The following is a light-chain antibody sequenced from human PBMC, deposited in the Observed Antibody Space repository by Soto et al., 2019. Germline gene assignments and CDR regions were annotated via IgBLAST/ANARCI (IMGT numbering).Light chain of an antibody. V-gene: IGKV3-20*01. CDR3: HHYGTSPHT. J-gene: IGKJ2*01. CDR1: QTINSRY. CDR2: GGS. Sequence: EIVLTQSPGTLTLSPGERATLSCGASQTINSRYLAWYQQKPGQAPRLLIYGGSSRATGIPDRFSGSGSGTDFILTIRGLAPEDFVVYYCHHYGTSPHTFGQGTKLEIK.